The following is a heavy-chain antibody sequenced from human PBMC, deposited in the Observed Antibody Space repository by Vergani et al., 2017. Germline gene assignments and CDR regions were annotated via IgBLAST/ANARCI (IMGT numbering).Heavy chain of an antibody. CDR2: ISSSSSYL. Sequence: EVQLVESGGGLVKPGGSLRLSCAASGFTFSSYSMNWVRQAPGKGLEWVSSISSSSSYLYYADSVKGRFTISRDNAKNSLYLQMNSLRAEDTAVYYCVRDPFYGSGSYYGSFDYWGQGTLVTVSS. V-gene: IGHV3-21*01. CDR1: GFTFSSYS. J-gene: IGHJ4*02. D-gene: IGHD3-10*01. CDR3: VRDPFYGSGSYYGSFDY.